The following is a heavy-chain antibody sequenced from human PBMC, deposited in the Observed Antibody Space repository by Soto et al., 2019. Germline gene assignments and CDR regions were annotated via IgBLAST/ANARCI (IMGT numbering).Heavy chain of an antibody. V-gene: IGHV1-69*13. Sequence: SVKVSCKASGGTFSSYSISWVRQAPGQGLEWMGGIIPIFGTANYAQKFQGRVTITADESTSTAYMELSSLRSEDTAVYYCARGARRFGELLFPLYYYYGMDVWGQGTTVTVSS. J-gene: IGHJ6*02. CDR1: GGTFSSYS. CDR3: ARGARRFGELLFPLYYYYGMDV. CDR2: IIPIFGTA. D-gene: IGHD3-10*01.